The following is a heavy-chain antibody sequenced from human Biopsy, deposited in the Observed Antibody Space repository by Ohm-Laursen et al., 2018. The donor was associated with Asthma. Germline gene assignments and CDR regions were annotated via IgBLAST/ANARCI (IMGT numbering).Heavy chain of an antibody. CDR1: GYTFTHYA. CDR3: ARDGNWCRLRNCSPPGYWFDP. CDR2: INAGNGKL. D-gene: IGHD2-8*02. J-gene: IGHJ5*02. V-gene: IGHV1-3*01. Sequence: ASVKVSCNASGYTFTHYAIHWLRQAPGQRPEWMGWINAGNGKLEYSGKFQGRVTITRDTSATTAYMELSSLTSGDTAVYYCARDGNWCRLRNCSPPGYWFDPWGQGTLVSVSS.